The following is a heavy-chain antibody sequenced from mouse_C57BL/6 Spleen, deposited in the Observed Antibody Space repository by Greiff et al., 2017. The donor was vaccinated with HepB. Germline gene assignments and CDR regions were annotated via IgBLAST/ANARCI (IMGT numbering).Heavy chain of an antibody. J-gene: IGHJ2*01. D-gene: IGHD2-4*01. CDR1: GYSFTGYY. Sequence: EVQLQQSGPELVKPGASVKISCKASGYSFTGYYMNWVKQSPEKSLEWIGEINPSTGGTTYNQKFKAKATLTVDKSSSTAYMQLKSLTSEDSAVYYCARGIYYDYDYWGQGTTLTVS. V-gene: IGHV1-42*01. CDR2: INPSTGGT. CDR3: ARGIYYDYDY.